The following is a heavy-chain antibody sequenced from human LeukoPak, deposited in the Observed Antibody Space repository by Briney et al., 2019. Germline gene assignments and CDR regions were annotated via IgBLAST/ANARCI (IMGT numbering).Heavy chain of an antibody. D-gene: IGHD6-19*01. CDR1: GFTFSGYA. Sequence: GGSLRLSCAASGFTFSGYAMSWVRQAPGKGLEWVSAISGSGGSTYYADSVKGRFTISRDNSKNTLYLQMNSLRAEDTAVYYCAKVLGIAVAGNGDWFDPWGQGTLVTVSS. J-gene: IGHJ5*02. V-gene: IGHV3-23*01. CDR3: AKVLGIAVAGNGDWFDP. CDR2: ISGSGGST.